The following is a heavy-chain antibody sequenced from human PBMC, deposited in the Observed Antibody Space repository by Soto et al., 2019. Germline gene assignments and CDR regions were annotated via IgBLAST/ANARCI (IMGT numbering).Heavy chain of an antibody. CDR2: ISSSSSYI. CDR1: GFTFGSYS. V-gene: IGHV3-21*01. J-gene: IGHJ4*02. D-gene: IGHD5-12*01. Sequence: PGGSLRLSCAASGFTFGSYSMNWVRQAPGKGLEWVSSISSSSSYIYYADSVKGRFTISRDNAKNSLYLQMNSLRAEDTAVYYCARFEPIVATSGPPTGLPLDYWGQGTLVTASS. CDR3: ARFEPIVATSGPPTGLPLDY.